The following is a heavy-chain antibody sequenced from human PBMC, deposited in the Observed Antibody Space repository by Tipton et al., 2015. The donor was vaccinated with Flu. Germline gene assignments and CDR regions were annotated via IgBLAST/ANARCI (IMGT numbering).Heavy chain of an antibody. J-gene: IGHJ5*02. Sequence: TLSLTCTVSGDPISSGYYYWSWIRQPAGKGLEWNGRIYTSGSTKFNPFLKSRVTISLDTSKNQFSLRLTSVTAADSAVYYCAGSAWDVRGMNWFDPWGQGTLVTVSS. CDR1: GDPISSGYYY. V-gene: IGHV4-61*02. D-gene: IGHD1-26*01. CDR3: AGSAWDVRGMNWFDP. CDR2: IYTSGST.